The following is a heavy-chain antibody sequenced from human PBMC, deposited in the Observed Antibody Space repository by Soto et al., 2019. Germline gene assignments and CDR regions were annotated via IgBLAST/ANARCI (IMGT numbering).Heavy chain of an antibody. CDR3: ASVLYSGYDSDAFDI. V-gene: IGHV1-69*05. Sequence: SVKVSCKASGGTFSSYAISWVRQAPGQGLEWMGGIIPIFGTANYAQKFQGRVTMTRNTSISTAYMELSSLRSEDTAVYYCASVLYSGYDSDAFDICGQGTMVTVSS. D-gene: IGHD5-12*01. J-gene: IGHJ3*02. CDR2: IIPIFGTA. CDR1: GGTFSSYA.